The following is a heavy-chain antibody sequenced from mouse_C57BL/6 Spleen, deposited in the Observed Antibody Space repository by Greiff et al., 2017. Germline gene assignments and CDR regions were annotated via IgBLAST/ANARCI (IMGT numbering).Heavy chain of an antibody. CDR1: GYTFTNYW. V-gene: IGHV1-63*01. Sequence: QVQLKQSGAELVRPGTSVKMSCKASGYTFTNYWIGWAKQRPGHGLEWIGDIYPGGGYTNYNEKFKGKATLTADKSSSTAYLQFSSLTSEDSAIYYCARGAYGDYWGQGTTLTVSS. D-gene: IGHD6-5*01. CDR3: ARGAYGDY. J-gene: IGHJ2*01. CDR2: IYPGGGYT.